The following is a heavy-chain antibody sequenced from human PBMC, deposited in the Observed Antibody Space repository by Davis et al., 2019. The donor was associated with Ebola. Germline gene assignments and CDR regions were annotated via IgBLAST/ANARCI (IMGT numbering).Heavy chain of an antibody. CDR3: ARAVRYSVVVSRSSRKYYFDY. D-gene: IGHD2-2*01. CDR1: GYTFSSYG. J-gene: IGHJ4*02. Sequence: ASVKVSCKASGYTFSSYGINWVRQAPGQGLEWMGWISGYEDNTNYAPRFQGRITLTRNTSISTAYMELISLRSEDTAVYYCARAVRYSVVVSRSSRKYYFDYWGQGALVTVSS. V-gene: IGHV1-8*01. CDR2: ISGYEDNT.